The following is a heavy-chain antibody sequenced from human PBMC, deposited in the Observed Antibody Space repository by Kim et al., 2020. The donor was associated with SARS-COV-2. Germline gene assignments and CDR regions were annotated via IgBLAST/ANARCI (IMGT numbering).Heavy chain of an antibody. V-gene: IGHV3-21*01. CDR1: GFTFSSYS. Sequence: GGSLRLSCAASGFTFSSYSMNWVRQAPGKGLEWVSSISSSSSYIYYADSVKGRFTISRDNAKNSLYLQMNSLRAEDTAVYYCARREGIWFGELLFNCFDPWGHGTLVTVSS. CDR3: ARREGIWFGELLFNCFDP. J-gene: IGHJ5*02. D-gene: IGHD3-10*01. CDR2: ISSSSSYI.